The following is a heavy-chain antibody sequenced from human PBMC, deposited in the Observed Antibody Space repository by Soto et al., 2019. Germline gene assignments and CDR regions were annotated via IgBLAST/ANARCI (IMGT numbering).Heavy chain of an antibody. V-gene: IGHV1-18*04. D-gene: IGHD4-17*01. CDR2: IGAYNGNT. CDR1: GYTFTSYG. Sequence: GASVKVSCKASGYTFTSYGISWVRQAPGQGLEWMGWIGAYNGNTNYAQKLQGRVTMTTDTSTSTAYMELRSLRSDDTAVYYCARHTTVVTEYWYFDLWGRGTLVTVSS. J-gene: IGHJ2*01. CDR3: ARHTTVVTEYWYFDL.